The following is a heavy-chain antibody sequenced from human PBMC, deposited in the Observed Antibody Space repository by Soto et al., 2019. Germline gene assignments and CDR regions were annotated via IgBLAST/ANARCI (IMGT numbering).Heavy chain of an antibody. CDR3: ARGSSNAFDI. J-gene: IGHJ3*02. V-gene: IGHV3-7*02. Sequence: EVQLVESGGGLVQPGESLRLSCAASGFSFYNYWMNWVRQAPGKGPEWVANIKPDGSVKNYVDSVKGRFTISRDNAKNSLFLQMNSLRAEDTAVYYCARGSSNAFDIWGQGTMVTVSS. CDR1: GFSFYNYW. CDR2: IKPDGSVK.